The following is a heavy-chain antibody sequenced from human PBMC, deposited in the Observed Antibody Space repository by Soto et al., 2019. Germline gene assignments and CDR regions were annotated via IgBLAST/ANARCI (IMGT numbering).Heavy chain of an antibody. CDR1: GFTFSSYG. V-gene: IGHV3-30*03. CDR3: XKDRLLWFGGGWFDP. D-gene: IGHD3-10*01. Sequence: QVQLVESGGGVVQPGRSLRLSCAASGFTFSSYGMHWVRQAPGKGLEWVAVISYDGSNKYYADSVKGRFTISRDNSKNTLYLQRNSLRAEDTAVYXXXKDRLLWFGGGWFDPWGQGTLVTVSS. J-gene: IGHJ5*02. CDR2: ISYDGSNK.